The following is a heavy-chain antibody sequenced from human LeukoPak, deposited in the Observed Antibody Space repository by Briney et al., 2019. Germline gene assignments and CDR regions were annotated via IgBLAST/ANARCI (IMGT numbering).Heavy chain of an antibody. D-gene: IGHD1-14*01. CDR1: GFTFSSYS. J-gene: IGHJ6*03. V-gene: IGHV3-21*01. CDR2: ISSSSSYI. CDR3: ARDPINYYYYMDV. Sequence: KPGGSLRLSCAASGFTFSSYSMNWVRQAPGKGLEWVSSISSSSSYIYYADSVKGRFTVSRDNAKNSLYLQMNSLRAEDTAVYYCARDPINYYYYMDVWGKGTTVTVSS.